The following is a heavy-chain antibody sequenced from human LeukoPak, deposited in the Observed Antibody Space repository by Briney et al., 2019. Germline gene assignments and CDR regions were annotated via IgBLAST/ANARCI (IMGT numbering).Heavy chain of an antibody. Sequence: GGSLRLSCAASGFTFSTYSMNWVRQAPGKGLEWVSYISSSSRTIYYADSVGGRFTVSRDTAKNSLFLQMNSLRDEDTAVYYCARLMTAYYDSSGYSDIWGQGTMVTVSS. CDR2: ISSSSRTI. CDR3: ARLMTAYYDSSGYSDI. J-gene: IGHJ3*02. D-gene: IGHD3-22*01. CDR1: GFTFSTYS. V-gene: IGHV3-48*02.